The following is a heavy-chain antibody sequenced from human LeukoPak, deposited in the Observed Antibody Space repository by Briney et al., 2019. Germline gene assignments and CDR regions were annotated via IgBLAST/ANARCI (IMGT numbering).Heavy chain of an antibody. V-gene: IGHV3-11*04. CDR1: GFRFDSFY. D-gene: IGHD3-22*01. J-gene: IGHJ4*02. Sequence: PGGSLRLSCAASGFRFDSFYMGWIRQVPGKGLDYIALISASGAVPYYAESVKGRFTISRDNAKNSVSLQMNSLSADDTAVYYRARSLIVASEDYWGQGTLVTVSS. CDR3: ARSLIVASEDY. CDR2: ISASGAVP.